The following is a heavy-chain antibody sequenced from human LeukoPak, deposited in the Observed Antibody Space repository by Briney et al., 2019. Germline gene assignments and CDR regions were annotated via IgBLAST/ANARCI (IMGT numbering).Heavy chain of an antibody. Sequence: ASVKVSCKTSGYTFTNYGITRVRQAPGQGLEWMGWISVDDGNTNYAQKLQGRLTMTTDTSTSTAYMDLRSLRSDDTAVYYCARELGGPADYWGQGTLVTVSS. J-gene: IGHJ4*02. CDR1: GYTFTNYG. CDR2: ISVDDGNT. V-gene: IGHV1-18*01. CDR3: ARELGGPADY.